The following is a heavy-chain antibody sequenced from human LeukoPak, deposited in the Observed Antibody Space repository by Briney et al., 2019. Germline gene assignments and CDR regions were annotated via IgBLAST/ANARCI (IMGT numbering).Heavy chain of an antibody. CDR2: ISGSGGST. CDR3: ASDSAEGKTWVEFDP. D-gene: IGHD3-22*01. J-gene: IGHJ5*02. V-gene: IGHV3-23*01. CDR1: GITLSNYG. Sequence: GGSLTLSCAVSGITLSNYGMSWVRQAPGKGLEWVAGISGSGGSTNYADSVKGRFTISRDNSKNTLYLQMNSLRDEDTAVYFCASDSAEGKTWVEFDPWGQRTLVTVSS.